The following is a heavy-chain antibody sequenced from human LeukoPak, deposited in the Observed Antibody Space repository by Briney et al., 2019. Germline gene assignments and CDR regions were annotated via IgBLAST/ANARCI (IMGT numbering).Heavy chain of an antibody. V-gene: IGHV3-21*01. CDR2: ISKGSGYI. D-gene: IGHD3-10*01. J-gene: IGHJ4*02. CDR1: GFTFSSYW. Sequence: GGSLRLSCAASGFTFSSYWMHWVRQAPGKGLEWVSSISKGSGYIYQTDSVKGRFTISRDNAKNSLFLEMNSLRVEDTAVYYCVRDMGRESIFDYWGQGTLVTVSS. CDR3: VRDMGRESIFDY.